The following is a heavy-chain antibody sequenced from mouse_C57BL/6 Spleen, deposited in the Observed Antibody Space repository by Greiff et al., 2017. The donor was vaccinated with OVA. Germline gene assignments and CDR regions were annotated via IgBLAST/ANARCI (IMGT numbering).Heavy chain of an antibody. Sequence: EVKVEESGGGLVQPGGSMKLSCAASGFTFSDAWMDWVRQSPEKGLEWVAEIRNKANNPATYYAESVKGRFTISRDDSKSSVYLQMNSLRAEDTGIYYCTSYYGSSLDYWGQGTTLTVSS. V-gene: IGHV6-6*01. CDR2: IRNKANNPAT. J-gene: IGHJ2*01. CDR3: TSYYGSSLDY. D-gene: IGHD1-1*01. CDR1: GFTFSDAW.